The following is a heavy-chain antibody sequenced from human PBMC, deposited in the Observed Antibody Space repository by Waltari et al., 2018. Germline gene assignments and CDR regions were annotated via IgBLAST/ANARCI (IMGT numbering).Heavy chain of an antibody. J-gene: IGHJ4*02. CDR1: GFTFTRYL. CDR3: TRALWLGELYDY. V-gene: IGHV3-74*01. D-gene: IGHD3-10*01. Sequence: EVQLDESGGGLVQPGGSLRLSCSASGFTFTRYLMTWVRQAPGKGLVWVARSNSDGSSTTYADSVNGRFTISRDNAKNTVYLQMNSLRVEDTAVYYCTRALWLGELYDYWGQGTLVTVSS. CDR2: SNSDGSST.